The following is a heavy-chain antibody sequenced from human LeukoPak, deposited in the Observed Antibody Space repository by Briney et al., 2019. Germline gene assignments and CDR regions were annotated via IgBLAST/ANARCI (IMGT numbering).Heavy chain of an antibody. CDR1: GFTFSSCW. D-gene: IGHD3-9*01. CDR2: IKQDGSEK. J-gene: IGHJ4*02. CDR3: ARDEIYYDILTGYRHFDY. V-gene: IGHV3-7*01. Sequence: GGSLRLSCAASGFTFSSCWTCWVRQAPGKGLEWVANIKQDGSEKKYLDSVKGRFTISRDNAKNSMYLQMNSLRAEDTAVYYCARDEIYYDILTGYRHFDYWGQGTLVTVFS.